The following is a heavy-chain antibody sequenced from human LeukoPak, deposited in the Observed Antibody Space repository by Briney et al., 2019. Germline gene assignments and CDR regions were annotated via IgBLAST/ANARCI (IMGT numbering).Heavy chain of an antibody. CDR2: IYYSGST. J-gene: IGHJ6*03. CDR1: GGSIRSTSYY. V-gene: IGHV4-39*07. CDR3: ARVTGQFYFYYYMDV. Sequence: PSETLSLTCAVSGGSIRSTSYYWGWIHQPPGKGLEWIGSIYYSGSTYYNPSLKSRVTISLDTSKNEFSLKLSSVTAADTAVYYCARVTGQFYFYYYMDVWGKGTTVTVSS. D-gene: IGHD7-27*01.